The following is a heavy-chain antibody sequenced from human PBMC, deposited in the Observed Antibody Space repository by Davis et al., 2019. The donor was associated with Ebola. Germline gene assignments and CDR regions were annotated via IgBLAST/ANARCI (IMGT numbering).Heavy chain of an antibody. J-gene: IGHJ6*04. V-gene: IGHV6-1*01. D-gene: IGHD3-10*01. CDR2: TYYKSKWYN. Sequence: PSEPLSLTFAIPGDRVSTAGWNWIRQSPSRGLEWLGRTYYKSKWYNDYAASVKSRITINPDTSKNQFSLQLNSVIPEDTALYYCARGWFRAGMDVWGEGTTVTVSS. CDR1: GDRVSTAG. CDR3: ARGWFRAGMDV.